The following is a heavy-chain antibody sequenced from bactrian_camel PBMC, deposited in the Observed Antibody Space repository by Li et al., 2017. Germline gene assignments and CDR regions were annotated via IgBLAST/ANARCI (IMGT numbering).Heavy chain of an antibody. V-gene: IGHV3S53*01. Sequence: HVQLVESGGGSVQAGGSLRLSCAASGVIFGTRCMGYFRQAPGKEREEVAALDGYGRTTYADSVKGRFTISRDNAKNTVYLQMNNLKPEDTALYYCAANQYGGQCEYWGLGTQVTVS. CDR3: AANQYGGQCEY. CDR2: LDGYGRT. D-gene: IGHD6*01. J-gene: IGHJ4*01. CDR1: GVIFGTRC.